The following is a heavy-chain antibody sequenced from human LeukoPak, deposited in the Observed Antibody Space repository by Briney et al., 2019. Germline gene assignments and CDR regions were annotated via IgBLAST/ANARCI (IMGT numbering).Heavy chain of an antibody. J-gene: IGHJ4*02. Sequence: GASVKVSCKASGYTFTSYGISWVRQAPGQGLEWMGWISAYNGNTNYAQKLQGRVTMATDTSTSTANMELRSLRSDDTAVYYCARDWDSSGYYYDYWGQGTLVTVSS. CDR2: ISAYNGNT. V-gene: IGHV1-18*01. CDR3: ARDWDSSGYYYDY. CDR1: GYTFTSYG. D-gene: IGHD3-22*01.